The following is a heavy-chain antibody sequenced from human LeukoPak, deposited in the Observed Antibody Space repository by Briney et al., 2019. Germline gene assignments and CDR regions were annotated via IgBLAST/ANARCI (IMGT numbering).Heavy chain of an antibody. CDR1: GYSFTSYW. D-gene: IGHD4-11*01. Sequence: GESLKISCKGSGYSFTSYWIGWVRQMRGKGLEWMGIIYPGDSDTRYSPSFQGQVTISADKSISTAYLQWSSLKASDTAMYYCAAGGMTTVNGDAFDIWGQGTMVTVSS. CDR3: AAGGMTTVNGDAFDI. V-gene: IGHV5-51*01. J-gene: IGHJ3*02. CDR2: IYPGDSDT.